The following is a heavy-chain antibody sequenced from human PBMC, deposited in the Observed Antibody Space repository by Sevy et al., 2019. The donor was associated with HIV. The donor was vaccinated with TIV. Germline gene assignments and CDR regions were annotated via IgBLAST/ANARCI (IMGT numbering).Heavy chain of an antibody. CDR1: GFTFSSYA. CDR3: AKRYPDYAYVGGSYRQGPSDAFDI. CDR2: ISYDGSNK. J-gene: IGHJ3*02. D-gene: IGHD3-16*02. V-gene: IGHV3-30-3*01. Sequence: GGSLRLSCVASGFTFSSYAMHWVRQAPGKGLEWVAVISYDGSNKYYADSVKGRFTISRDNSKNTLYLQMNSLRAEDTAVYYCAKRYPDYAYVGGSYRQGPSDAFDIWGQGTMVTVSS.